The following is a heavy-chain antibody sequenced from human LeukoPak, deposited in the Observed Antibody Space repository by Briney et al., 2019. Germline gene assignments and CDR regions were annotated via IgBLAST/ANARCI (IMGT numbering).Heavy chain of an antibody. CDR2: LYYSGNT. J-gene: IGHJ4*02. CDR1: GGSISSGGYY. CDR3: ARTSYGIVVVFDY. V-gene: IGHV4-30-4*08. Sequence: PSETLSLTCTVSGGSISSGGYYWSWIRQPPGKGLEWIGGLYYSGNTYYNPSLKSRVTISVDTSKNQFSLKLSSVTAADTAVYYCARTSYGIVVVFDYWGQGTLVTVSS. D-gene: IGHD3-22*01.